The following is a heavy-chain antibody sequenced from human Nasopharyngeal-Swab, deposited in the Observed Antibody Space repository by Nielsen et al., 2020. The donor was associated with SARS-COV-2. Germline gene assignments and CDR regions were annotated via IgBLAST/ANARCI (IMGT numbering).Heavy chain of an antibody. CDR3: ARGGDPYYYYYYMDV. CDR1: GYTFSNYW. Sequence: GGSLRLSCAASGYTFSNYWMHWVRQVPGKGLVWVSRIDIDGSITDYADSVKGRFTISRDNAKNTLYLQMNSLRAEDTAVYYCARGGDPYYYYYYMDVWGKGTTVTVSS. CDR2: IDIDGSIT. J-gene: IGHJ6*03. V-gene: IGHV3-74*01. D-gene: IGHD3-16*01.